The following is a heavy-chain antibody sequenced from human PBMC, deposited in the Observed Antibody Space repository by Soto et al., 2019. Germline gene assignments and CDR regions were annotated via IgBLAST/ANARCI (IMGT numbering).Heavy chain of an antibody. CDR3: ARGRVEVVVFDY. V-gene: IGHV4-30-4*01. Sequence: SETLSLTCTVSGGSISSGDYCWSWIRQPPGKGLEWIGYIYYSGSTYYNPSLKSRVTISVDTSKNQFSLKLSSVTAADTAVYYCARGRVEVVVFDYWGQGTLVTVSS. CDR1: GGSISSGDYC. D-gene: IGHD3-22*01. J-gene: IGHJ4*02. CDR2: IYYSGST.